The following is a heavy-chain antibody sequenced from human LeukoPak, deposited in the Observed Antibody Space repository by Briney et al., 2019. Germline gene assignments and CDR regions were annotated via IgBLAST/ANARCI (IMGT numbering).Heavy chain of an antibody. Sequence: PGGSLRLSCAASGFTVSSNYMSWVRQAPGKGLEWVANIKEDGSDKYYVDSVKGRFTISRDNVKNSLYLQMNSLRAEDTAVYYCARDYLGEWGQGTLVTVSS. CDR2: IKEDGSDK. J-gene: IGHJ4*02. CDR1: GFTVSSNY. D-gene: IGHD3-16*01. CDR3: ARDYLGE. V-gene: IGHV3-7*01.